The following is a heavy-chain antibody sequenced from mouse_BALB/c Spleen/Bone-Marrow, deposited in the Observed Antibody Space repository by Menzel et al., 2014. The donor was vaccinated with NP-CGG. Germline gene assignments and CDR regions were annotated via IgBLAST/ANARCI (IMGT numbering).Heavy chain of an antibody. D-gene: IGHD1-1*01. V-gene: IGHV14-3*02. CDR3: ARYYYGTRYYFDY. CDR2: IDPANGNT. CDR1: GFNIKDTY. Sequence: VHLKESGAELVKPGASVKLSCTASGFNIKDTYMHWVKQRPEQGLEWIGRIDPANGNTKYDPKFQGKATITADTSSNTAYLQLNSLTSEDTAVYYCARYYYGTRYYFDYWGQGTTLTVSS. J-gene: IGHJ2*01.